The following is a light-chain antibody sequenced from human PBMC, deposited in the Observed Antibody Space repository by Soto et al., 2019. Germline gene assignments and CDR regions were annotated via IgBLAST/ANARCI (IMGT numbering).Light chain of an antibody. J-gene: IGLJ2*01. CDR3: QSYDNNLRGVL. CDR1: SSNIGAGSD. Sequence: QSVLTQPPSVSGAPGQIVTISCTGSSSNIGAGSDVHWYQQSPGRVPKLLVYGNKHRPSGVPDRFSASKSGTSASLANTGLQADDEADYYCQSYDNNLRGVLFGGGTKLTVL. V-gene: IGLV1-40*01. CDR2: GNK.